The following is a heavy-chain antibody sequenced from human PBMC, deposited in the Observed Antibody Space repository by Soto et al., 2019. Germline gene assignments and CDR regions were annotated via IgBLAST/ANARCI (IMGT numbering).Heavy chain of an antibody. CDR2: VYWTGST. CDR1: GDSITTNGYY. CDR3: ARSHYTYGLLIDY. J-gene: IGHJ4*02. V-gene: IGHV4-39*01. D-gene: IGHD2-8*01. Sequence: SETLSLTCSVSGDSITTNGYYLGWIRQPPGKGLQLIGNVYWTGSTFSHPSLTSRVFISVDTSKNEFSLRLTSVTAADTAVYYCARSHYTYGLLIDYWGPGALVTSPQ.